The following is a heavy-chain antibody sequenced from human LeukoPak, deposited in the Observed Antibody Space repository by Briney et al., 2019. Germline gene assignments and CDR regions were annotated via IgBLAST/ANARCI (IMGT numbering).Heavy chain of an antibody. CDR1: GFTFRSYG. D-gene: IGHD7-27*01. CDR3: ARDRNWGFDY. Sequence: GGSLRLSCAASGFTFRSYGIQWVRQAPGKGLEWISYISSSSSDISYADSVRGRFTISRDNAKNSLYLQMNSLRDEDTAVYYCARDRNWGFDYWGQGTLLTVSS. V-gene: IGHV3-48*02. J-gene: IGHJ4*02. CDR2: ISSSSSDI.